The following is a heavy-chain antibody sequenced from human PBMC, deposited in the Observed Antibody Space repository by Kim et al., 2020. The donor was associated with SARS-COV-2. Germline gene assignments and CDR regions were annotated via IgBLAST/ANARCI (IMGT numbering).Heavy chain of an antibody. Sequence: GGSLRLSCAASGFIFSSYGMHWVRQAPGKGLEWVAIIWYDGSSEYYADSVKGRFTISRDNSKNTLYLQMNSLRAEDTAVYYCARTRGYSGNDLHWGIDYWGQGTLVTVSS. D-gene: IGHD5-12*01. CDR2: IWYDGSSE. CDR3: ARTRGYSGNDLHWGIDY. CDR1: GFIFSSYG. V-gene: IGHV3-33*01. J-gene: IGHJ4*02.